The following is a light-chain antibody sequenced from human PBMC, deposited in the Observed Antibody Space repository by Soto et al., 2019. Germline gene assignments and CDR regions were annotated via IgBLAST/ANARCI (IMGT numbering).Light chain of an antibody. J-gene: IGLJ2*01. V-gene: IGLV1-40*01. CDR1: NSNIGTGFH. Sequence: QSVLTQPPSVSGAPGQRVIISCTGTNSNIGTGFHVNWYQQLPGTAPRLLIYADNSRPSGVPDRFSGSKSDTSDSLAINGLPSEDEADYYCQSYDRPVIGMVFGGGTKVTVL. CDR2: ADN. CDR3: QSYDRPVIGMV.